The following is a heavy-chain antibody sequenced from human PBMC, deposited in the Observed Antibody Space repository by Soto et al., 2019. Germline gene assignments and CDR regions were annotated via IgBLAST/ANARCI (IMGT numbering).Heavy chain of an antibody. CDR3: SGCSGGACHENYGMDV. CDR1: GFTFSSCT. D-gene: IGHD2-15*01. V-gene: IGHV3-21*06. CDR2: ISPSSGHI. J-gene: IGHJ6*02. Sequence: EVPLVESGGGLVKPGGSLRLSCAVSGFTFSSCTMNWVRQAPGKGLEWVSSISPSSGHIYYADSVKGRFTISRDNAKNSLLLQMNSLRGEDTAVYYCSGCSGGACHENYGMDVWGQGTRVTVSS.